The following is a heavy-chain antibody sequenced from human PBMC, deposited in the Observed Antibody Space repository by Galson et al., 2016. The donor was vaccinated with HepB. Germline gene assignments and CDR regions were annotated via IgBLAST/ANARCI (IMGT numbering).Heavy chain of an antibody. CDR3: ARGLLEWLSNYYYYGMDV. V-gene: IGHV1-8*01. D-gene: IGHD3-3*01. J-gene: IGHJ6*02. CDR1: GYTFSTYD. Sequence: SVKVSCKASGYTFSTYDIAWVRQATGQGLEWMGWVNPYSGKTDYAQKFQGRVIMTSNSSLRTAYMELSSLRSEDTAVYYCARGLLEWLSNYYYYGMDVWGQGTTVTVSS. CDR2: VNPYSGKT.